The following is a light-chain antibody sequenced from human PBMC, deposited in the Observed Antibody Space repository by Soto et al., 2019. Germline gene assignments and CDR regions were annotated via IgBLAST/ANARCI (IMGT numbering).Light chain of an antibody. CDR2: AAS. Sequence: AIQMTQSPSSLSASVGDRVTITCRASQAIRNDLGWYQQKPGKAPKLLIYAASTLQSGVPSRFSGSGSGTDFTLTITNLVPGDSATYFCQQYDASPLTFGQGTKLEIK. CDR3: QQYDASPLT. J-gene: IGKJ2*01. CDR1: QAIRND. V-gene: IGKV1-6*01.